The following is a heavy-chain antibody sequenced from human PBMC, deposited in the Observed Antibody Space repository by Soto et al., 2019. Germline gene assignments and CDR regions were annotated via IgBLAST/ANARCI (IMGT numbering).Heavy chain of an antibody. CDR2: IYSGGST. Sequence: GGSLRLSCAASGFTVSSNYMSWVRQAPGKGLEWVSVIYSGGSTYYADSVKGRFTTSRDNSKNTLYLQMNSLRAEDTAVYYCAKALRFIKIRVLPPDDSFDIWGQGTLLTVSS. CDR1: GFTVSSNY. CDR3: AKALRFIKIRVLPPDDSFDI. V-gene: IGHV3-66*01. D-gene: IGHD3-10*01. J-gene: IGHJ3*02.